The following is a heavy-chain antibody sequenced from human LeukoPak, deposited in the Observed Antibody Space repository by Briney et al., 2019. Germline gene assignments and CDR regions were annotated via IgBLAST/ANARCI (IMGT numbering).Heavy chain of an antibody. CDR2: INSDGSTT. J-gene: IGHJ4*02. CDR1: GFSFSASW. CDR3: ARHGTGGRRVVVRPHFDY. V-gene: IGHV3-74*01. Sequence: GGSLRLSCAASGFSFSASWMHWVRHAPGKGLVWVSRINSDGSTTNYADSVKGRFTISRDNAKNTLYLQMNSLRADDTAVYYCARHGTGGRRVVVRPHFDYWGQGTLVTVSS. D-gene: IGHD3-22*01.